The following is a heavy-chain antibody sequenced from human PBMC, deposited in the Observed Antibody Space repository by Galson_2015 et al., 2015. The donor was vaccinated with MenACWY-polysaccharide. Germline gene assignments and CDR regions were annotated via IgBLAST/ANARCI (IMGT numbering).Heavy chain of an antibody. Sequence: SLRLSCAASGFTFRSSGMHWVRQAPGKGLEWVAVIQYDGSPKSYADSVKGRFTISRDNSKNTLYLEMNSLRAEDTAVYYCARESSRIVFHAFDIWGQGTMVTVSS. D-gene: IGHD6-19*01. CDR1: GFTFRSSG. CDR2: IQYDGSPK. J-gene: IGHJ3*02. CDR3: ARESSRIVFHAFDI. V-gene: IGHV3-33*08.